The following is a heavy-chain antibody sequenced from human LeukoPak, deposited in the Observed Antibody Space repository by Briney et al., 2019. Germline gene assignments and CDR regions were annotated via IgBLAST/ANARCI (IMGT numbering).Heavy chain of an antibody. V-gene: IGHV3-9*01. CDR3: ANSGGWAWDYAFDI. CDR1: GFTFDDYA. J-gene: IGHJ3*02. D-gene: IGHD1-7*01. CDR2: ISWNSGSI. Sequence: GGSLRLSCAASGFTFDDYAMHWVRQAPGKGLEWVSGISWNSGSIGYADSVKGRFTVSRDNAKNSLYLQMNSLRAEDTALYYCANSGGWAWDYAFDIWGQGTMVTVSS.